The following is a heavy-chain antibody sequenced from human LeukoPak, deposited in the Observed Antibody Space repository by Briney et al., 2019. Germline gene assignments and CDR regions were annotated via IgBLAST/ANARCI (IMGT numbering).Heavy chain of an antibody. Sequence: GGSLRLSSAASGFTFSSSAMSWVRQAPGKGLEWVSAISNNGGYTYYADSVQGRFTISRDNCKSTLCLQMNSLRAEDTAVYYCAKQLGYCSDGSCYFPYWGQGTLVTVSS. D-gene: IGHD2-15*01. V-gene: IGHV3-23*01. J-gene: IGHJ4*02. CDR3: AKQLGYCSDGSCYFPY. CDR2: ISNNGGYT. CDR1: GFTFSSSA.